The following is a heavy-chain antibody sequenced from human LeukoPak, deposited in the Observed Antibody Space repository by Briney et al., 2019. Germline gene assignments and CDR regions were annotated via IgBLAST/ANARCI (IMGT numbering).Heavy chain of an antibody. CDR1: GGTFSSYA. V-gene: IGHV1-69*04. Sequence: SVKVSCKASGGTFSSYAISWVRQAPGQGLEWMGRIIPILGIANYAQKFQGRVTITADKSTSTAYMELSSLRSEDTAVYYCARLPHAAATNGDVDYWGQGTLVTVSS. CDR2: IIPILGIA. J-gene: IGHJ4*02. CDR3: ARLPHAAATNGDVDY. D-gene: IGHD6-13*01.